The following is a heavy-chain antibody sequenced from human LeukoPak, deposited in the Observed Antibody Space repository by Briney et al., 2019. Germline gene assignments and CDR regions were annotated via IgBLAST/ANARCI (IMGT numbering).Heavy chain of an antibody. D-gene: IGHD3-10*01. Sequence: PSETLSLTCTVSGGSISSYYWSWIRQPPGKGLEWIGYIYYSGSTNYNPSLKSRVTISVDTSKNQFSLKLSSVTAADTAVYYCARDMEFNYGMDVWGKGTTVTVSS. CDR3: ARDMEFNYGMDV. V-gene: IGHV4-59*01. J-gene: IGHJ6*04. CDR1: GGSISSYY. CDR2: IYYSGST.